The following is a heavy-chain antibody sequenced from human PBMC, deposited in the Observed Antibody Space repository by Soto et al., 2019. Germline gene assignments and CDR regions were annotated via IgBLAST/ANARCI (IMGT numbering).Heavy chain of an antibody. V-gene: IGHV3-21*01. CDR3: SSRAQLFITMIDDAFDI. Sequence: LRLSCAASGFTFSSYSMHWVRQAPGKGLEWVSSISSSSSYIYYADSVKGRFTISRDNAKNSLDLQMNSLRAEDTAVYYCSSRAQLFITMIDDAFDIWGQGTMVTVSS. CDR1: GFTFSSYS. D-gene: IGHD3-22*01. J-gene: IGHJ3*02. CDR2: ISSSSSYI.